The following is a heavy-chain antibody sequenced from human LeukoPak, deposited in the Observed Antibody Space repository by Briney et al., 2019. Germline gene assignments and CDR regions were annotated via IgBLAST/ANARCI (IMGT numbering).Heavy chain of an antibody. Sequence: ASVKVSCKASGYSFTSYYMHWVRQAPGQGLEWMGIINPSGGSTSYAQKFQGGVTMTRDTSTSTVYMELSSLRSEDTAVYYCARQGTTVVTPPYSWFDPWGQGTLVIVSS. V-gene: IGHV1-46*01. CDR3: ARQGTTVVTPPYSWFDP. D-gene: IGHD4-23*01. J-gene: IGHJ5*02. CDR1: GYSFTSYY. CDR2: INPSGGST.